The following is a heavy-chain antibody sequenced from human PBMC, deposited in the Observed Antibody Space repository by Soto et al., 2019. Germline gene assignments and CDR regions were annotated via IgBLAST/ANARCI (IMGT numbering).Heavy chain of an antibody. J-gene: IGHJ4*02. Sequence: VGSLRLSCAASGFTFSDYWMTWVRQAPGKGLEWVANIKQDGTEKYYVDSVKGRFTISRDNAKNSLYLQVNSLRAEDTAIYYCATRGGTSRSSWYYLDYWGQGTPVTVSS. CDR2: IKQDGTEK. V-gene: IGHV3-7*01. CDR1: GFTFSDYW. D-gene: IGHD2-2*01. CDR3: ATRGGTSRSSWYYLDY.